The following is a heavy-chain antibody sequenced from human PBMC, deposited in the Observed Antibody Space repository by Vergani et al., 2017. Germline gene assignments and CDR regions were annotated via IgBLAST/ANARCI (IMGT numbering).Heavy chain of an antibody. D-gene: IGHD2-2*01. J-gene: IGHJ6*03. CDR3: ARGVGCSSTSCYQFDYYYYYMDV. CDR1: GGSISSYY. V-gene: IGHV4-59*01. Sequence: QVQLQESGPGLVKPSETLSLTCTVSGGSISSYYWRWIRQPPGQGLEWIGYIYYSGSTNYNPSLKSRVTISVDTSKNQFSLKLSSVTAADTAVYYCARGVGCSSTSCYQFDYYYYYMDVWGKGTTVTVSS. CDR2: IYYSGST.